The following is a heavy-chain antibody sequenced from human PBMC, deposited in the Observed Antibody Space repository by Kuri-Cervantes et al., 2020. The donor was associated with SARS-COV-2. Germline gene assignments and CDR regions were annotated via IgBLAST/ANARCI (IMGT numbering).Heavy chain of an antibody. J-gene: IGHJ4*02. CDR2: INHSGST. CDR3: ARGRGALGYCSSTSCYRGWYFDY. V-gene: IGHV4-34*01. CDR1: GGSFSGYY. Sequence: ESLKISCAVYGGSFSGYYWSWIRQSPGKGLEWIGEINHSGSTNYNPSLKSRVTISVDTSKNQFSLKLSSVTAADTAVYYCARGRGALGYCSSTSCYRGWYFDYWGQGTLVTVSS. D-gene: IGHD2-2*01.